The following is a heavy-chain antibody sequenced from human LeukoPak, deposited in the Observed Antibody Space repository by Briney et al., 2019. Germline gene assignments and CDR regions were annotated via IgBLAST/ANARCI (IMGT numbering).Heavy chain of an antibody. CDR1: GFTFSSYW. Sequence: GGSLRLSCAASGFTFSSYWMSWVRQAPGKGLEWVANIKQDGSEKYYVDSVKGRFTISRDNTKNSLYLQMNSLRAEDTAVYYCARSHYFYYMDVWGKGTTVTVSS. CDR2: IKQDGSEK. J-gene: IGHJ6*03. V-gene: IGHV3-7*01. CDR3: ARSHYFYYMDV.